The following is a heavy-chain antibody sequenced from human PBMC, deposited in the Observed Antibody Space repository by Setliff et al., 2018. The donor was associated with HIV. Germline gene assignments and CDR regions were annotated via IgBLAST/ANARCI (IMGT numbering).Heavy chain of an antibody. V-gene: IGHV1-69*10. CDR1: GGTFSSHA. D-gene: IGHD3-10*01. Sequence: ASVKVSCKASGGTFSSHAISWVRQAPGQGLGWMGGIIPILGIANYAQKFQGRVTITADKSTSTAYMELSSLRSEDTAVYYCARQNRYYYGSGSFHNWFDPWGQGTLVT. J-gene: IGHJ5*02. CDR2: IIPILGIA. CDR3: ARQNRYYYGSGSFHNWFDP.